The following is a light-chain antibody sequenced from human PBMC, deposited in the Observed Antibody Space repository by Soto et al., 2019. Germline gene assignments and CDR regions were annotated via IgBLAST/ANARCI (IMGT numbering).Light chain of an antibody. Sequence: QSALTQPVSVSGSPGQSITISCTGTSSDVGGYNYVSWYQQHPGKAPKLMIYDVSNRPSGVSNRFSGSKSGNTASLTISGLQAEDEADYYCSSYTSSSNPLYVFGTGTKVTVL. CDR1: SSDVGGYNY. J-gene: IGLJ1*01. CDR2: DVS. CDR3: SSYTSSSNPLYV. V-gene: IGLV2-14*01.